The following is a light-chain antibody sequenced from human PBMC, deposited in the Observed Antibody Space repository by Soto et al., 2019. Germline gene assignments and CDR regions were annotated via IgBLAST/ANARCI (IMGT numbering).Light chain of an antibody. CDR2: GAS. Sequence: AIQMTQSPSSLSASVGDRVTITCRASQDIRKDLAWYQQKPGKAPQILIYGASTLHTGVASRFSGSGSATDFTLTISSLQPEDSAAYYGLQDYNYPFTFGQGTKLYIK. V-gene: IGKV1-6*01. J-gene: IGKJ2*01. CDR1: QDIRKD. CDR3: LQDYNYPFT.